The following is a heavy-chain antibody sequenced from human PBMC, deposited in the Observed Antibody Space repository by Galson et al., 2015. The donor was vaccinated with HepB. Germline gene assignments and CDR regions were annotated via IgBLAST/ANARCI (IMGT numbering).Heavy chain of an antibody. V-gene: IGHV4-34*01. D-gene: IGHD1-1*01. CDR2: INHSGST. J-gene: IGHJ4*02. CDR1: GGSFSGYY. CDR3: ARAGGTGMGDPSNAIPRTYVFDY. Sequence: SETLSLTCAVYGGSFSGYYWSWIRQPPGKGLEWIGEINHSGSTNYNPSLKSRVTISVDTSKNQFSLKLSSVTAADTAVYYCARAGGTGMGDPSNAIPRTYVFDYWGQGTLVTVSS.